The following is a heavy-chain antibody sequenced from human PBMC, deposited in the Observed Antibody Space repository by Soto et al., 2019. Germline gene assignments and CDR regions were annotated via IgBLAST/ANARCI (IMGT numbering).Heavy chain of an antibody. J-gene: IGHJ5*02. Sequence: GGSLRLSCAASGFTFINAWMSWVRQAPGKGLEWVGRIKSKTDGGRTDYAGPVKGRFTISRDDSKQTLYVQMNSLRAEDTAVYYCIAIIPKRKWELGXWGQGTLVTVSX. V-gene: IGHV3-15*05. CDR2: IKSKTDGGRT. CDR1: GFTFINAW. D-gene: IGHD1-26*01. CDR3: IAIIPKRKWELGX.